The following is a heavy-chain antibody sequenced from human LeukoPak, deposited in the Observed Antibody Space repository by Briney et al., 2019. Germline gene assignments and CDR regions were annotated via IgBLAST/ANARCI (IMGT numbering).Heavy chain of an antibody. Sequence: GASVKVSCKASGYTFTSYDINWLRQATGQGLEWMGWMNPNSGNTGYAQKFQGRVTVTRNTSISTAYMELSSLRSEDTAVYYCARPGRKSTSPTDYWGQGTLVTVSS. CDR1: GYTFTSYD. D-gene: IGHD2-2*01. CDR3: ARPGRKSTSPTDY. J-gene: IGHJ4*02. V-gene: IGHV1-8*01. CDR2: MNPNSGNT.